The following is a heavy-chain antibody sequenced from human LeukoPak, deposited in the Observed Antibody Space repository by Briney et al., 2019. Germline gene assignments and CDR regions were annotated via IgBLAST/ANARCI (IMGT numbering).Heavy chain of an antibody. CDR1: GFTFSSYG. Sequence: PGGSLRLSCAASGFTFSSYGMHWVRQAPGKGLEWVAVISYDGSNKYYADSVKGRFTISRDNSKNTLYLQMNSLRAEDTAVYYCASAPGDYWGQGTLVTVSS. V-gene: IGHV3-30*03. CDR2: ISYDGSNK. J-gene: IGHJ4*02. D-gene: IGHD3-10*01. CDR3: ASAPGDY.